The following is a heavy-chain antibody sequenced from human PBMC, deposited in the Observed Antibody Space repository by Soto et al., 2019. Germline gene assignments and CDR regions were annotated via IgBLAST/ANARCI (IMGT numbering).Heavy chain of an antibody. CDR1: GGTFSSYA. J-gene: IGHJ5*02. CDR2: IIPIFGTA. CDR3: ARGSTRVAVAGTSAFDP. Sequence: GASVKVSCKASGGTFSSYATSWVRQAPGQGLEWMGGIIPIFGTANYAQKFQGRVTITADVSTSTAYMELSSLRSEDTAVYYCARGSTRVAVAGTSAFDPWGQGTLVTVSS. V-gene: IGHV1-69*13. D-gene: IGHD6-19*01.